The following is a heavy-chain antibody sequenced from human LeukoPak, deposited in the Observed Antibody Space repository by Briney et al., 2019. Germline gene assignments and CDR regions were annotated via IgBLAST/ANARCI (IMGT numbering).Heavy chain of an antibody. Sequence: SETLSLSCAVYGGSLSGYYWSWIRQPPGKGLEWIGAINRSGNTNYNPSLKSRLTMSLDMSKNHFSLILTYVTAADTPAYYCGREGPESRCWSWGQGTLVTVSS. CDR3: GREGPESRCWS. CDR1: GGSLSGYY. CDR2: INRSGNT. V-gene: IGHV4-34*01. J-gene: IGHJ4*02. D-gene: IGHD2-15*01.